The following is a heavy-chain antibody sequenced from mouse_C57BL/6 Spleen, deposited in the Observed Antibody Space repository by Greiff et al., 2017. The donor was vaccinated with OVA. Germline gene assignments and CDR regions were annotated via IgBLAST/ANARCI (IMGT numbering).Heavy chain of an antibody. CDR2: ISNLAYSI. J-gene: IGHJ4*01. CDR1: GFTFSDYG. V-gene: IGHV5-15*01. CDR3: ARHDYGSSNGAMDY. Sequence: EVKLMESGGGLVQPGGSLKLSCAASGFTFSDYGMAWVRQAPRKGPEWVAFISNLAYSIYYADTVTGRFTISRENAKNTLYLEMSSLRSEDTAMYYCARHDYGSSNGAMDYWGQGTSVTVSS. D-gene: IGHD1-1*01.